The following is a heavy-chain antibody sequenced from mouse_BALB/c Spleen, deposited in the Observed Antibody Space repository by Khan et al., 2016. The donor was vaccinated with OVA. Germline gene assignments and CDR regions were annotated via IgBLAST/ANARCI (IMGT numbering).Heavy chain of an antibody. CDR1: GFTFSSYG. CDR2: ISSGGHYT. V-gene: IGHV5-6*01. CDR3: ARTTTTAKWDYYAMDH. D-gene: IGHD1-2*01. J-gene: IGHJ4*01. Sequence: EVELVESGGDLVKPGGSLKLSCAASGFTFSSYGMSWVRQTPDKRLEWVATISSGGHYTYFPDSVWGRFTISRDNAKNTLYLQMSSLKSEDTAMDYCARTTTTAKWDYYAMDHWGQGTSVTVSS.